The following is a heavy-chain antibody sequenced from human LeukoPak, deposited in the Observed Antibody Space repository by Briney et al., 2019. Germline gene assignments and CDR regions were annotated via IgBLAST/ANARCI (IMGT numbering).Heavy chain of an antibody. D-gene: IGHD4-17*01. J-gene: IGHJ3*02. Sequence: ASVKVSCKASGYTFTSYYMHWVRQAPGQGLEWMGIINPSGGSTSYAQKFQGRVTMTRDMSTSTVYMELSSLRSEDTAVYYCAREFLGLRAFDIWGQGTIVTVSS. CDR1: GYTFTSYY. CDR2: INPSGGST. CDR3: AREFLGLRAFDI. V-gene: IGHV1-46*01.